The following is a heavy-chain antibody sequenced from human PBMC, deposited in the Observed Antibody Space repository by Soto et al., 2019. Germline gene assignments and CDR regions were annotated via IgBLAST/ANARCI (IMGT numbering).Heavy chain of an antibody. CDR2: IYHSGYT. D-gene: IGHD4-17*01. CDR1: GGSISSGGYS. V-gene: IGHV4-30-2*01. J-gene: IGHJ6*02. CDR3: ARAHYGDYGYGMDV. Sequence: QLQLQESGSGLVKPSQTLSLTCAVSGGSISSGGYSWSWIRQPPGKGLEWIGYIYHSGYTYCNPSLTSRVTISVVRSKNQFSRKLSSVTAADTAVYYCARAHYGDYGYGMDVWGQGTTVTVSS.